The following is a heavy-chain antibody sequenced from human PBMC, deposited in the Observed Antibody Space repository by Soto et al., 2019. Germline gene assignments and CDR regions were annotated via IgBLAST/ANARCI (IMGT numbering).Heavy chain of an antibody. CDR3: ARVLPFGVVPKIPYGMDV. V-gene: IGHV1-69*13. D-gene: IGHD3-3*01. CDR2: IIPIFGTA. Sequence: PVKVSWNACGGTFSSCAISWVRQAPGQGLEWMGGIIPIFGTANYAQKFQGRVTITADESTSTAYMELSSLRSEDTAVYYCARVLPFGVVPKIPYGMDVWGQGTTVTVSS. CDR1: GGTFSSCA. J-gene: IGHJ6*02.